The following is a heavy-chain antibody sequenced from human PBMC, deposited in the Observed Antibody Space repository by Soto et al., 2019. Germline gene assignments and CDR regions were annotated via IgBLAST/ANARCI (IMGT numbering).Heavy chain of an antibody. D-gene: IGHD6-6*01. CDR3: GNFGIGTNKRSPPEYIGY. V-gene: IGHV3-23*01. CDR2: ISGSGGVT. J-gene: IGHJ4*02. CDR1: GFTFSSYA. Sequence: GGSLRLSCAASGFTFSSYAMRWVRQAPGKGLEWVASISGSGGVTYYADSVKGRFTISRDNSKNTLHLQMNSLRAEDTAVYYCGNFGIGTNKRSPPEYIGYWGQGALVTVSS.